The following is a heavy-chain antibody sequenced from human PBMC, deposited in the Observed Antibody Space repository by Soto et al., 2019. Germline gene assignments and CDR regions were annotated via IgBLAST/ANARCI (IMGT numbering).Heavy chain of an antibody. J-gene: IGHJ4*02. Sequence: SETLSLTCTVSGGSISSSSYYWGWIRQPPGKGLEWIGSIYYSGSTYYNPSLKSRVTISVDTSKNQFSLKLSSVTAADTAVYYCARHNDFWSGPFHFDYWGQGTLVTVSS. CDR2: IYYSGST. CDR1: GGSISSSSYY. V-gene: IGHV4-39*01. CDR3: ARHNDFWSGPFHFDY. D-gene: IGHD3-3*01.